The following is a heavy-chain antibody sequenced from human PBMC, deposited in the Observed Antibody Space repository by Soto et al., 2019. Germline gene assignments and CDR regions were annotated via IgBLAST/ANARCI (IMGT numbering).Heavy chain of an antibody. CDR1: GSSISSGDYY. CDR2: ILYSGTT. D-gene: IGHD2-8*01. V-gene: IGHV4-30-4*01. Sequence: SETLSLTGTVSGSSISSGDYYWSWIRQPPGKGLEWIGYILYSGTTNYNPSLESRLTISVDTSKNQFSLKLTSVTAADTAVYYCARNGALDYWGRGTLVTVSS. J-gene: IGHJ4*02. CDR3: ARNGALDY.